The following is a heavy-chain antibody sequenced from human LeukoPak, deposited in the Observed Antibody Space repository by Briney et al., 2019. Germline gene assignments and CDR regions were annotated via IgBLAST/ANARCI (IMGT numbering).Heavy chain of an antibody. Sequence: PGGSLRLSCAASGFTFSTYSMIWVRQAPGKGLEWVSSISGSSTYIYYADSVKGRFTVSRDNAKNSLYLQMTSLRAEDTAVYYCARAPEWELRGQYFDYWGQGALVTVSS. CDR1: GFTFSTYS. V-gene: IGHV3-21*04. CDR3: ARAPEWELRGQYFDY. J-gene: IGHJ4*02. D-gene: IGHD1-26*01. CDR2: ISGSSTYI.